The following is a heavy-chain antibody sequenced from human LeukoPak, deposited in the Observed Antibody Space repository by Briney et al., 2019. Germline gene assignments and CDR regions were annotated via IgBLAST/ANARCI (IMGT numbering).Heavy chain of an antibody. J-gene: IGHJ3*01. CDR3: AMKAVPRPRLYDAFDF. CDR2: IYSGGST. D-gene: IGHD2-2*02. CDR1: RFAVSSNY. Sequence: PGGSLRLSCAASRFAVSSNYMSWVRQAPGKGLEWVSVIYSGGSTYYADSVKGRFTISRDNSKNTLYLQMNSLRADDTAVYYCAMKAVPRPRLYDAFDFWGQGTVVTVSS. V-gene: IGHV3-53*01.